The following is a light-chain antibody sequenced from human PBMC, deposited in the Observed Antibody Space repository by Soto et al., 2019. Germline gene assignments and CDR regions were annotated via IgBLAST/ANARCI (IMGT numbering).Light chain of an antibody. CDR1: QSVSRN. V-gene: IGKV3-15*01. CDR2: DAS. CDR3: QQYNSWPPIT. Sequence: EIVLTQSPGPLSLXPGERATLSCRASQSVSRNLAWYQQKPGQAPRLLIYDASTRATGIPDRFSGGGSGTEFTLTISSLQSEDFVVYYCQQYNSWPPITFGQGTRLEIK. J-gene: IGKJ5*01.